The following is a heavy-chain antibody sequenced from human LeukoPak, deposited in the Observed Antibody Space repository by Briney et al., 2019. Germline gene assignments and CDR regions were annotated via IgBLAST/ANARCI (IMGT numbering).Heavy chain of an antibody. V-gene: IGHV4-34*01. D-gene: IGHD2-21*01. CDR1: GGSFNSYY. J-gene: IGHJ4*02. CDR2: INHGGIT. CDR3: ARGVVIAPQTFDY. Sequence: SETLSLTCGVYGGSFNSYYWSWIRQPPGKGLEWIGDINHGGITSYNPSLKSRVTISVDTSKNQFSLKLSSVTAADTAVYYCARGVVIAPQTFDYWGQGTLVTVSS.